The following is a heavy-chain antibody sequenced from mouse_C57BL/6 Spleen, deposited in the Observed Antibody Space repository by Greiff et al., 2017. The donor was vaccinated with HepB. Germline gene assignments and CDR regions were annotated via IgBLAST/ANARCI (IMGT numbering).Heavy chain of an antibody. CDR1: GYTFTSYW. Sequence: VQLQQSGAELVKPGASVKMSCKASGYTFTSYWITWVKQRPGQGLEWIGDIYPGSGSTNYNEKFKSKATLTVDTSSSTAYMQLSSLTSEDSAVYYCASSDSSGYVAWFAYWGQGTLVTVSA. D-gene: IGHD3-2*02. J-gene: IGHJ3*01. V-gene: IGHV1-55*01. CDR2: IYPGSGST. CDR3: ASSDSSGYVAWFAY.